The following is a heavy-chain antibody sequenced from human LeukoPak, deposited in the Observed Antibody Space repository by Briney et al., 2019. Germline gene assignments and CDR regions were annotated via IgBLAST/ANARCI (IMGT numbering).Heavy chain of an antibody. CDR3: ARQHCSGGSCNWFDP. CDR2: IYYSGST. J-gene: IGHJ5*02. V-gene: IGHV4-61*10. CDR1: GDSISSGNYY. Sequence: ASETLSLTCTVSGDSISSGNYYWNWIRQPAGKGLEWIGYIYYSGSTNYNPSLKSRVTISVDTSKNQFSLKLSSVTAADTAVYYCARQHCSGGSCNWFDPWGQGTLVTVSS. D-gene: IGHD2-15*01.